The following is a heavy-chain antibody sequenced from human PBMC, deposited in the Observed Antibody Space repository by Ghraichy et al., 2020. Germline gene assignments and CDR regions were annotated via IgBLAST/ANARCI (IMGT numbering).Heavy chain of an antibody. D-gene: IGHD3-3*01. CDR3: ARDGVLGRPDYFDS. V-gene: IGHV3-30*04. Sequence: GESLNISCVASGFTFSTYDLHWVRQAPGKGLEWAAVISIDSKTKYYTDSVKGRFTISRDNSKNTLYLQMDSLRVEDTATYYCARDGVLGRPDYFDSWDQGTLVTVSS. J-gene: IGHJ4*02. CDR1: GFTFSTYD. CDR2: ISIDSKTK.